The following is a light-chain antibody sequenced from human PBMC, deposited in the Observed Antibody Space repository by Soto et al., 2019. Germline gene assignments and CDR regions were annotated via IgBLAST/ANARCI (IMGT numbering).Light chain of an antibody. J-gene: IGKJ5*01. CDR3: QQTYSNIFT. CDR1: QSISSY. CDR2: AAS. V-gene: IGKV1-39*01. Sequence: DIQMTQSPSSLAASVGDRVTITSRASQSISSYLKWYQQKPGKAPKLLIYAASSLQSGVPSRFSGSGSGTDFTLTISSLQPEDFATYYCQQTYSNIFTFGQGTRLEIK.